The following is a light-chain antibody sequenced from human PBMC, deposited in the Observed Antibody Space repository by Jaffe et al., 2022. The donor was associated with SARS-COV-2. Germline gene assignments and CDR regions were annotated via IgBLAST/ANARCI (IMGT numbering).Light chain of an antibody. V-gene: IGKV1-5*03. Sequence: DIQMTQSPSTLSASVGDSVTITCRASQSIRSWLAWYQQKPGKAPKLLIYQASTLESGVPSRFGGSGSGTEFTLTISSLQPDDFATYYCQQYNDYWTFGQGTKVEIK. CDR2: QAS. J-gene: IGKJ1*01. CDR1: QSIRSW. CDR3: QQYNDYWT.